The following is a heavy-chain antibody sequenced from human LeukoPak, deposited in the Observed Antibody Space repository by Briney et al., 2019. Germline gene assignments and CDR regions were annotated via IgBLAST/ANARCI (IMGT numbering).Heavy chain of an antibody. D-gene: IGHD6-19*01. Sequence: GGSLRLSCAASGFTFSSYAMGWVRQAPGKGLEWVSAISGSGGSTYYADSVKGRLTISRDNSKNTLYLQMNSLRAEDTAVYYCAKDLDSSGWYFYFDYWGQGTLVTVSS. V-gene: IGHV3-23*01. CDR2: ISGSGGST. J-gene: IGHJ4*02. CDR3: AKDLDSSGWYFYFDY. CDR1: GFTFSSYA.